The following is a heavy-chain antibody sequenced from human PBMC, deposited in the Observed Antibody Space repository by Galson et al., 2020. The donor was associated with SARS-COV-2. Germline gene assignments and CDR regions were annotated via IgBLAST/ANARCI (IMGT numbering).Heavy chain of an antibody. V-gene: IGHV1-24*01. Sequence: ASVKVSCKVSGYTLTELSMHWVRQAPGKGLEWMGGFDPEDGETIYAQKFQGRVTMTEDRSTDTAYMELSSLRSEDTAVYYCATDMVEMATMGGWFDPWGQGTLVTVSS. D-gene: IGHD5-12*01. J-gene: IGHJ5*02. CDR3: ATDMVEMATMGGWFDP. CDR1: GYTLTELS. CDR2: FDPEDGET.